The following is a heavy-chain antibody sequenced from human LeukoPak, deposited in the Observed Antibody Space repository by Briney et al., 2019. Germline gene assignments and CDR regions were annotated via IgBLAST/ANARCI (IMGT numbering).Heavy chain of an antibody. CDR1: GWSFSGYY. J-gene: IGHJ4*02. D-gene: IGHD6-13*01. CDR3: ARGGIAAADYYFDF. Sequence: SDTLSLTCAVYGWSFSGYYWSWIRQSPGKGLEWIGEINHSGSTNYNPSLKSRVTISVDTSKNQFSLKLSSVTAADTAVYYCARGGIAAADYYFDFWGQGTLVTVSS. V-gene: IGHV4-34*01. CDR2: INHSGST.